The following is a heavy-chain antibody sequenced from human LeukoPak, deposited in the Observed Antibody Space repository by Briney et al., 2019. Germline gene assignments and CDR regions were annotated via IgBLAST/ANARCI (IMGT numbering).Heavy chain of an antibody. CDR1: GGSISSGDYY. CDR3: ARAHLFTWFDP. J-gene: IGHJ5*02. CDR2: IYYSGST. D-gene: IGHD3-16*01. V-gene: IGHV4-30-4*01. Sequence: SETLSLTCTVSGGSISSGDYYWSWIRQPPGKGLEWIGYIYYSGSTYYNPSLKSRVTISVDTSKNQFSLKLSSVTAADTAVYYCARAHLFTWFDPWGQGTLVTVSS.